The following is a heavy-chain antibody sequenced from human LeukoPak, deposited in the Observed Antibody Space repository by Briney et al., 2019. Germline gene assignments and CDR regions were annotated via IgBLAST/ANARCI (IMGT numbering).Heavy chain of an antibody. Sequence: GESLRLSCAASGFTFTTYAMSWVRQAPGKGLEWVSGISGSGGSTYYADSVKGRFTISRDNSKNTLYLQMNSLRAEDTAVYYCAKHPTYSSTAWDWYFDLWGRGTVVTVSS. CDR3: AKHPTYSSTAWDWYFDL. V-gene: IGHV3-23*01. D-gene: IGHD6-13*01. CDR1: GFTFTTYA. J-gene: IGHJ2*01. CDR2: ISGSGGST.